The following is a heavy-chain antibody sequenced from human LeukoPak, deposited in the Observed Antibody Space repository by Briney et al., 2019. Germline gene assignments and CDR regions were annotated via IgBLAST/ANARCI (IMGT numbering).Heavy chain of an antibody. Sequence: PGGSLRLSCAASGFTVSSNYMSWVRQAPGKGLEWDSVIYSGGSTYYADSVKGRFTISRDNSKNTLYLQMNSLRAEDTAVYYCARDRKVRGVTLYYFDYWGQGTLVTVSS. V-gene: IGHV3-66*01. D-gene: IGHD3-10*01. CDR1: GFTVSSNY. CDR2: IYSGGST. CDR3: ARDRKVRGVTLYYFDY. J-gene: IGHJ4*02.